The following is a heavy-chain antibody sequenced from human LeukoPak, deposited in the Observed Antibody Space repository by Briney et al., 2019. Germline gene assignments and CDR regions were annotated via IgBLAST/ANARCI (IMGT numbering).Heavy chain of an antibody. CDR1: GGSFSGYY. CDR3: ARGPVLL. V-gene: IGHV4-34*01. D-gene: IGHD2-8*02. Sequence: SETLSLTCAVYGGSFSGYYWSWIRQPPGKGLEWIGEINHSGSTNYNPSLKSRVPISVDTSKNQFALKLSSVTAADTAVYYCARGPVLLWGQGTMVTVSS. CDR2: INHSGST. J-gene: IGHJ3*01.